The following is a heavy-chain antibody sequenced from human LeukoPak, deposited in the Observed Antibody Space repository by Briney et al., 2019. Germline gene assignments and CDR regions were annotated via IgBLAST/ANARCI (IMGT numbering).Heavy chain of an antibody. D-gene: IGHD3-22*01. V-gene: IGHV3-11*01. CDR3: AKEAYYYDSSGYRDY. Sequence: PGGSLRLSCAASGFTFSDYYMSWIRQAPGKGLEWVSYISSSGSTIYYADSVKGRFTISRDNAKNSLYLQMNSLRAEDTAVYYCAKEAYYYDSSGYRDYWGQGTLVTVSS. J-gene: IGHJ4*02. CDR2: ISSSGSTI. CDR1: GFTFSDYY.